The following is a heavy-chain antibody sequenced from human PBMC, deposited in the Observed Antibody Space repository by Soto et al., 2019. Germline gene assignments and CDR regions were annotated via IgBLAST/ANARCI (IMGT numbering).Heavy chain of an antibody. CDR2: IYYSGSP. CDR3: ARDSDVDGMDV. CDR1: GGSISSGGYY. Sequence: SETLSLTCTVSGGSISSGGYYWSWIRQHPGKGLEWIGYIYYSGSPYYNPSLKSRVTISVDTSKNQFSLKLSSVTAADTAVYYCARDSDVDGMDVWGQGTTVTVSS. V-gene: IGHV4-31*03. J-gene: IGHJ6*02. D-gene: IGHD2-21*01.